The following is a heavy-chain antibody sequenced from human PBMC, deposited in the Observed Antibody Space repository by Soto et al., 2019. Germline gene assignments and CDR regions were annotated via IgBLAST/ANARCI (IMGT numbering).Heavy chain of an antibody. CDR1: GGSISSYY. Sequence: SETLSLTCTVSGGSISSYYWSWIRQPPGKGLEWIGYIYYSGSTNYNPSLKGRVTISVDTSKNQFSLKLSSVTAADTAVYYCARGSVTMVRGANYYYYYGMDVWGQGTTVTVSS. CDR3: ARGSVTMVRGANYYYYYGMDV. V-gene: IGHV4-59*01. D-gene: IGHD3-10*01. CDR2: IYYSGST. J-gene: IGHJ6*02.